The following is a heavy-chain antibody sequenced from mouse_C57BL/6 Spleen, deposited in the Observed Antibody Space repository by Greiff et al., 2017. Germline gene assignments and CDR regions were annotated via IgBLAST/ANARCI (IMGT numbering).Heavy chain of an antibody. V-gene: IGHV1-81*01. J-gene: IGHJ3*01. Sequence: QVQLQQSGAELARPGASVKLSCKASGYTFTSYGISWVKQRTGQGLEWIGEIYPRGGNTYYNEKFKGKATLTADKSSSTAYMELRSLTSEDSAVYFCARGGSSSWFAYWGQGTLVTVSA. CDR2: IYPRGGNT. D-gene: IGHD1-1*01. CDR3: ARGGSSSWFAY. CDR1: GYTFTSYG.